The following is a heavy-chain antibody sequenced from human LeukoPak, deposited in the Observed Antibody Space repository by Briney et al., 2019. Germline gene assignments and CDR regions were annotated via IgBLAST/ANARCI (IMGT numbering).Heavy chain of an antibody. J-gene: IGHJ5*02. CDR3: ARDRPPNLSLWFGESSNWFDP. V-gene: IGHV4-38-2*02. CDR2: IYHSGST. CDR1: GYSISSGYY. D-gene: IGHD3-10*01. Sequence: SETLSLTCAVSGYSISSGYYWGWIRQPPGKGLEWIGSIYHSGSTYYNPSLKSRVTISVDTSKNQFSLKLSSVTAADTAVYYCARDRPPNLSLWFGESSNWFDPWGQGTLVTVSS.